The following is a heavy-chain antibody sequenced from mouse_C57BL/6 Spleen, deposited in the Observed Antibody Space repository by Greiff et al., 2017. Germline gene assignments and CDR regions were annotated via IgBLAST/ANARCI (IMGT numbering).Heavy chain of an antibody. CDR2: ISYDGSN. CDR3: AREGGGSSYYFDY. Sequence: EVKLVESGPGLVKPSQSLSLTCSVTGYSITSGYYWNWIRQFPGNKLEWMGYISYDGSNNYNPSLKNRISITRDTSKNQFFLKLNSVTTEDTATYYCAREGGGSSYYFDYWGQGTTLTVSS. D-gene: IGHD1-1*01. CDR1: GYSITSGYY. V-gene: IGHV3-6*01. J-gene: IGHJ2*01.